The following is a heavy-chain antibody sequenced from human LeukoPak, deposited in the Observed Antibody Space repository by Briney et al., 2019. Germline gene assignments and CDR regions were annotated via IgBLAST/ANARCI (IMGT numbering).Heavy chain of an antibody. Sequence: PGGSLRLSCAASGFTSSSYAMSWVRQAPGKGLEWVSGISGGGGSTYYPDSVQGRFTISRDNSKNTLYLQMNSLRAEDTAVYYCAKGPHKTRYGSGSYSPFDYWGQGTLVTVSS. CDR2: ISGGGGST. J-gene: IGHJ4*02. D-gene: IGHD3-10*01. CDR3: AKGPHKTRYGSGSYSPFDY. V-gene: IGHV3-23*01. CDR1: GFTSSSYA.